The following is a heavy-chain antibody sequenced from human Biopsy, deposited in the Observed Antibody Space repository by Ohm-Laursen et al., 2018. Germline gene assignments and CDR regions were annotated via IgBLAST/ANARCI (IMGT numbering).Heavy chain of an antibody. V-gene: IGHV1-2*02. D-gene: IGHD6-19*01. Sequence: GASVKVSCKVSGFSFTGYYIHWVRQAPGQGLEWMGWISPKSGGTNYAQKFQGNITMTKNTSMSTAYMEMSRLRSDDTAVYYCALRSVAQMKNFDYWGQGTLVTVSS. CDR2: ISPKSGGT. CDR1: GFSFTGYY. J-gene: IGHJ4*02. CDR3: ALRSVAQMKNFDY.